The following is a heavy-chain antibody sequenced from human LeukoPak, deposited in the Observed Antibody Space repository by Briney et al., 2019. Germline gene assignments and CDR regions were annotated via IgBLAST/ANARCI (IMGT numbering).Heavy chain of an antibody. CDR3: ARGRAAVAGYFDY. Sequence: GGSLRLSCAASGFTVSSNYMSWVRQAPGKGLEWVLVIYSGGSTYYADSVKGRFTISRDNSKNTLYLQMNSLRAEDTAVYYCARGRAAVAGYFDYWGQGTLVAVSS. J-gene: IGHJ4*02. CDR1: GFTVSSNY. D-gene: IGHD6-19*01. CDR2: IYSGGST. V-gene: IGHV3-53*01.